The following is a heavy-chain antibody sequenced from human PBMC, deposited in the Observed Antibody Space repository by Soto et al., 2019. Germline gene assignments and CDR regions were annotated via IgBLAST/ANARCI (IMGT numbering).Heavy chain of an antibody. CDR3: ARDISIAAAAHYYYYYGMDV. D-gene: IGHD6-13*01. CDR1: GFTFSSYA. Sequence: PGGSLRLSCAASGFTFSSYAMHWVRQAPGKGLEWVAVISYDGSNKYYADSVKGRFTISRDNSKNTLYLQMNSLRAEDTAVYYCARDISIAAAAHYYYYYGMDVWGQGTTVTVSS. V-gene: IGHV3-30-3*01. J-gene: IGHJ6*02. CDR2: ISYDGSNK.